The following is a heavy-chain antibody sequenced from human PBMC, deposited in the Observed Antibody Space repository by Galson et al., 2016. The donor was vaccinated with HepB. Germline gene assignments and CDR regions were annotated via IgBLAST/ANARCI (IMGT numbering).Heavy chain of an antibody. D-gene: IGHD3-3*01. J-gene: IGHJ4*02. Sequence: SVKVSCKASGGTFSSNAISWVRQAPGQGLEWLGGIIPIFGTTNYAQKFQGRVTITADKSTNTAYMELSSLRSEDTAIYYCARDRFTNFEVGSYCFDYWGQGTLVTVSS. CDR2: IIPIFGTT. CDR1: GGTFSSNA. CDR3: ARDRFTNFEVGSYCFDY. V-gene: IGHV1-69*06.